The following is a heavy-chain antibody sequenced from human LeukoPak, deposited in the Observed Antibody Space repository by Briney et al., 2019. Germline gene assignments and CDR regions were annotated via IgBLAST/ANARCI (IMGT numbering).Heavy chain of an antibody. CDR3: AKVFSYRGDDAFDI. CDR2: ISGSGGST. J-gene: IGHJ3*02. V-gene: IGHV3-23*01. Sequence: GGSLRLSCAASGFSFNNYGMSWVRQAPGKGLEWVSGISGSGGSTYYADSVKGRFTISRDNSKNTLYLQMNSLRVEDTAMYYCAKVFSYRGDDAFDIWGQGTMVTVSS. D-gene: IGHD5-12*01. CDR1: GFSFNNYG.